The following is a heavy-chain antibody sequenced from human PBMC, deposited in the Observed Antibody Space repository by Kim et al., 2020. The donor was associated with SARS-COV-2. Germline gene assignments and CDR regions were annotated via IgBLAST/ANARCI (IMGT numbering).Heavy chain of an antibody. V-gene: IGHV1-3*01. CDR2: INAGNGNT. J-gene: IGHJ4*02. CDR3: ARRDGYNAGADY. Sequence: ASVKVSCKASGYTFTSYAMHWVRQAPGQRLEWMGWINAGNGNTKYSQKFQGRVTITRDTSASTAYMELSSLRSEDTAVYYCARRDGYNAGADYWGQGTLVTVSS. D-gene: IGHD5-12*01. CDR1: GYTFTSYA.